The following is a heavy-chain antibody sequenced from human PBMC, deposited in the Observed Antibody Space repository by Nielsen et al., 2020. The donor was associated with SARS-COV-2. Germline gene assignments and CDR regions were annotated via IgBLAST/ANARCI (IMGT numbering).Heavy chain of an antibody. CDR2: IYHSGST. CDR3: ARRGSEWYDILTGYSRADYFDY. J-gene: IGHJ4*02. CDR1: GGSISSGGYS. V-gene: IGHV4-30-2*01. D-gene: IGHD3-9*01. Sequence: SETLSLTCAVSGGSISSGGYSWSWIRQPPGKGLEWIGYIYHSGSTYYNPSLKSRVTISVDRSKNQFSLKLSSVTAADTAVYYCARRGSEWYDILTGYSRADYFDYWGQGTLVTVSS.